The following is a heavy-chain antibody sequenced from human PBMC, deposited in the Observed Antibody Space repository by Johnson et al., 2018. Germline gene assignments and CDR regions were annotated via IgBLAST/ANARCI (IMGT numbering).Heavy chain of an antibody. CDR3: ARVGTLYGDYVAFDI. J-gene: IGHJ3*02. CDR2: INSDGSST. D-gene: IGHD4-17*01. Sequence: VQLQESGGGLVQPGGSLRLSCAASGFTFSSYWMHWVRQAPGKGLVWVSRINSDGSSTSYADYVKGRFTISRDNAKNTRYLQMNSLRAEDTAVYYCARVGTLYGDYVAFDIWGQGTMVTVSS. CDR1: GFTFSSYW. V-gene: IGHV3-74*01.